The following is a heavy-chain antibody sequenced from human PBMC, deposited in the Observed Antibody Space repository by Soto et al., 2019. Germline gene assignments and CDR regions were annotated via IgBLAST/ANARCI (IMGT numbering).Heavy chain of an antibody. Sequence: QVQLVESGGGLVKPGGSLRLSCAASGFTFSDYYMSWIRQAPGKGREWVSYISSSGSTIYYADSVNVPFTIARDNAKISLYLKMNRLRAEDAAVYYCARVGGVMDDDWYFDLWGRGTLVTVSS. D-gene: IGHD3-16*01. CDR1: GFTFSDYY. J-gene: IGHJ2*01. V-gene: IGHV3-11*01. CDR2: ISSSGSTI. CDR3: ARVGGVMDDDWYFDL.